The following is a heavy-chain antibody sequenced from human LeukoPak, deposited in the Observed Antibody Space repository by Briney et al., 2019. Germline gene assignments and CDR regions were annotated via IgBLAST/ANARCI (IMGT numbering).Heavy chain of an antibody. D-gene: IGHD3-3*01. CDR2: FDPEEGKT. CDR3: ATFRWIAYSNWFDP. J-gene: IGHJ5*02. V-gene: IGHV1-24*01. Sequence: ASVKVSCKVSGYMLSELSMHWVRQAPGEGLEWMGGFDPEEGKTIYAQKFRGRVIMTEDPSTDTAYMELSSLTSEDTAMYYCATFRWIAYSNWFDPWGQGTLVTVSP. CDR1: GYMLSELS.